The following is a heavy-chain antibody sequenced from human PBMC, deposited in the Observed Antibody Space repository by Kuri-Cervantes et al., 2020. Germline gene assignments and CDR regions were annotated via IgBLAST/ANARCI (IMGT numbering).Heavy chain of an antibody. J-gene: IGHJ4*02. V-gene: IGHV3-11*01. D-gene: IGHD3-10*01. CDR2: ISSGGSSI. CDR3: ARRRNSGNDY. Sequence: GGSLRLSCAASGFTFSDYYMTWIRQAPGKGLERVSYISSGGSSIYYADSVKGRFTISRDNAKNSLYLQMSSLGAGDTAVYYCARRRNSGNDYWGQGTLVTVSS. CDR1: GFTFSDYY.